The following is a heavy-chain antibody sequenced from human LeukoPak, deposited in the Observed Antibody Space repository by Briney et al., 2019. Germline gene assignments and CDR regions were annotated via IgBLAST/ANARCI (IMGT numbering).Heavy chain of an antibody. CDR2: IRGSGSST. CDR1: GFTFSSYF. J-gene: IGHJ4*02. CDR3: AKRKTSLTGYDASWDY. D-gene: IGHD3-9*01. Sequence: PGGSLRLSCAASGFTFSSYFMSWVRQAPGKGLEWVSDIRGSGSSTYYADSVKGRFTISRDNSKTTLYLQMNSLRAEDTAVYYCAKRKTSLTGYDASWDYWGQGTMVTVSS. V-gene: IGHV3-23*01.